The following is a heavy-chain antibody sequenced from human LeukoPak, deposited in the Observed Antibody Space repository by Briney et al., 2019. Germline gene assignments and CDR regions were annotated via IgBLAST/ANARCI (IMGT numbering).Heavy chain of an antibody. CDR2: IYDTGST. J-gene: IGHJ2*01. V-gene: IGHV4-59*01. CDR3: ASGRTAYYWYFDL. Sequence: SETLSLTCTVSGGSISSYYWSWVRQPPGKGLEWIGYIYDTGSTNYNPSLKSRVTISADTSKNQFSLKLSSVTAADTAVYYCASGRTAYYWYFDLRGRGTLVTVSS. CDR1: GGSISSYY. D-gene: IGHD1-1*01.